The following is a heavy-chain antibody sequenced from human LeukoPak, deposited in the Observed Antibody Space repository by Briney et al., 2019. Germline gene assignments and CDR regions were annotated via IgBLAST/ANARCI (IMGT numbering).Heavy chain of an antibody. J-gene: IGHJ4*02. CDR2: ISAYNGNT. D-gene: IGHD3-22*01. V-gene: IGHV1-18*04. CDR1: GYTFTGYY. Sequence: ASVKVSCKASGYTFTGYYMHWVRQAPGQGLEWMGWISAYNGNTNYAQKLQGRVTMTTDTSTSTAYVELRSLRSDDTAVYYCARGSYYYDSSVFFDYWGQGTLVTVSS. CDR3: ARGSYYYDSSVFFDY.